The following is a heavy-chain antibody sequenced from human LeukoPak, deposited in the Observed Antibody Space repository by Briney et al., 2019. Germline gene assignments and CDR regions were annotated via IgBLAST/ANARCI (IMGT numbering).Heavy chain of an antibody. CDR3: ARDGDVVVVPAANNWFDP. D-gene: IGHD2-2*01. CDR2: INSDGSST. CDR1: GFTFSSYW. J-gene: IGHJ5*02. Sequence: GGSLRLSCAASGFTFSSYWMHWVRQAPGKGLVWVSRINSDGSSTSYADSVKGRFTISRDNAKNSLFLQMNSLRAEDTALYHCARDGDVVVVPAANNWFDPWGQGPWSPSPQ. V-gene: IGHV3-74*01.